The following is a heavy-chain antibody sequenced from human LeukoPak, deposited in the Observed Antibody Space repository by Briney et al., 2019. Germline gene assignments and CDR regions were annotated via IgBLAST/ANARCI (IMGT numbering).Heavy chain of an antibody. V-gene: IGHV1-3*01. D-gene: IGHD6-13*01. CDR2: INAGNGNT. Sequence: ASVKVSCKASGYTFTSYAMHWVRQAPGQRLEWMGWINAGNGNTKYSQKFQGGVTITRDTSASTAYMELSSLRSEDTAVYYCASDYSYSSSWPAFDYWGQGTLVTVSS. CDR3: ASDYSYSSSWPAFDY. J-gene: IGHJ4*02. CDR1: GYTFTSYA.